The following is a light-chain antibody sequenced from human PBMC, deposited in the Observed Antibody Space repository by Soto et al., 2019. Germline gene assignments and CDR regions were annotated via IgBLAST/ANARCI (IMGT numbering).Light chain of an antibody. CDR1: SSDVGGYNY. J-gene: IGLJ2*01. CDR2: DVS. Sequence: QSALTQPASVSGSPGQSITISCTGTSSDVGGYNYVSWYQQHPGKAPKLMIYDVSNRPSGVSNRLSGSKSGNTASLTISGLQAEDEAHYHCSSYTSSSTLVVFGGGTTLTVL. V-gene: IGLV2-14*01. CDR3: SSYTSSSTLVV.